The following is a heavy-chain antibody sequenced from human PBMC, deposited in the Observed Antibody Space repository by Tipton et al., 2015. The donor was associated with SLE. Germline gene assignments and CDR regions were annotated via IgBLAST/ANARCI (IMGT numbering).Heavy chain of an antibody. CDR3: AREYSGYDYRTFDH. CDR1: GGSFSGYH. D-gene: IGHD5-12*01. Sequence: TLSLTCAVDGGSFSGYHWTWIRQPPGKGLEWIGEVYHSGITDSNPSLKSRVTISVDTSKNQFSLKVRSVTAADTAVYYCAREYSGYDYRTFDHWGQGTLVTVSS. V-gene: IGHV4-34*01. CDR2: VYHSGIT. J-gene: IGHJ4*02.